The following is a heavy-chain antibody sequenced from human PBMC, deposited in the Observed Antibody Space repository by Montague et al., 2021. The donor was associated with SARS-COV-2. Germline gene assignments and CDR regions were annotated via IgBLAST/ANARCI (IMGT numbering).Heavy chain of an antibody. J-gene: IGHJ5*02. D-gene: IGHD3-22*01. CDR1: GGSVSGYY. Sequence: SETLSPTCAVYGGSVSGYYWSWIRQPPGKGLEWIGEINHSGSTNYNPSLKSRVTTSVDTSKNQFSLKLTSVTAADTAVYYCARGPRITMIVVVITDIWFDPWGQGTLVTVSS. CDR2: INHSGST. CDR3: ARGPRITMIVVVITDIWFDP. V-gene: IGHV4-34*01.